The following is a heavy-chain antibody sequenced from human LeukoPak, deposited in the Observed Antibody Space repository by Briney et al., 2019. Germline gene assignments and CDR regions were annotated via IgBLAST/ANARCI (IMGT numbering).Heavy chain of an antibody. CDR2: MNPNSGNT. V-gene: IGHV1-8*01. D-gene: IGHD3-9*01. J-gene: IGHJ5*02. CDR3: AREAPYPYYDILTGENWFDP. CDR1: GYTFTSYD. Sequence: ASVKVSCKASGYTFTSYDINWVRQATGQGLEWMGWMNPNSGNTGYAQKFQGRVTMTRNTSISTAYMELSSLRSEDTAVYYCAREAPYPYYDILTGENWFDPWGQGTLVTVSS.